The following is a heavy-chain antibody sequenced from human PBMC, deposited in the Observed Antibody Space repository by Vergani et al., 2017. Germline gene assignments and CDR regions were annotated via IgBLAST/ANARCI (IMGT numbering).Heavy chain of an antibody. J-gene: IGHJ4*02. CDR1: GFSLRGHG. V-gene: IGHV3-30*18. D-gene: IGHD4-11*01. Sequence: QVHLVESGGGVVQPGRSLRLSCVASGFSLRGHGMHWVRQAPGKGLEWVALISYDGDRRDYGDFAKGRFTISRDSSKTVYLQMNSLRVEDTAMYFCAKELSYSTAGPHFDSRGQGTLVTVSS. CDR2: ISYDGDRR. CDR3: AKELSYSTAGPHFDS.